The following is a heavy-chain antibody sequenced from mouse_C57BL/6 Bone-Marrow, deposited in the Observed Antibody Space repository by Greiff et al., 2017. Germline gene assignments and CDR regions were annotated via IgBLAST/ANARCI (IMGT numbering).Heavy chain of an antibody. J-gene: IGHJ4*01. CDR3: ARLGYAMDY. CDR2: ILTGSGST. CDR1: GYTFTGYW. V-gene: IGHV1-9*01. Sequence: VKLQQSGAELMQPGASVKLSCKATGYTFTGYWIEWVKQRPGHGLEWIGEILTGSGSTNYNEKFKGKATVTADTSSNTAYMQISSLTNEDSAIYYCARLGYAMDYWGQGTSVTVSS.